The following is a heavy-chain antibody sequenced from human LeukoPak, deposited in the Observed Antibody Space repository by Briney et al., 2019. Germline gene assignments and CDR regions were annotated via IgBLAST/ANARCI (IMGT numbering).Heavy chain of an antibody. J-gene: IGHJ5*02. CDR3: ARAEETTWGIDP. CDR2: INSNSEDI. D-gene: IGHD3-16*01. CDR1: GFTFSSYS. V-gene: IGHV3-48*01. Sequence: GGSLRLSCAASGFTFSSYSMNWVRQAPGKGLEWLSYINSNSEDIYHADSVKGRFTVSRDNAKNSLYPQMNNLRAEDTAVYYCARAEETTWGIDPWGQGTLVTVSS.